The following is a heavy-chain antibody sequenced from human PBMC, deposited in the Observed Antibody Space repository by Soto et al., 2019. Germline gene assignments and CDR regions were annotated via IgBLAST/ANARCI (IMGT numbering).Heavy chain of an antibody. J-gene: IGHJ6*02. CDR2: IWYDGSNK. V-gene: IGHV3-33*01. D-gene: IGHD1-26*01. CDR3: ARDQHRYSGSYGYYYGMDV. Sequence: GGSLRLSCAASGFTFSSYGMHWARQAPGKGLEWVAVIWYDGSNKYYADSVKGRFTISRDNSKNTLYLQMNSLRAEDTAVYYCARDQHRYSGSYGYYYGMDVWGQGTTVTVSS. CDR1: GFTFSSYG.